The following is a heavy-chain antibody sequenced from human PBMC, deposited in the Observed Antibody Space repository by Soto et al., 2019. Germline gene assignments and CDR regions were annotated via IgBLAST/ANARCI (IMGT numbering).Heavy chain of an antibody. CDR3: AKDPANGNFDY. D-gene: IGHD2-8*01. CDR2: ISDSGGST. J-gene: IGHJ4*02. V-gene: IGHV3-23*01. CDR1: GFTFSRNA. Sequence: GGSLRPSCAASGFTFSRNAMSWVRQAPGKGLEWVSAISDSGGSTYYADSVKGRFTISRDNSKNTLYLQMNSLRAEDTAVYYCAKDPANGNFDYWGQGTLVTVSS.